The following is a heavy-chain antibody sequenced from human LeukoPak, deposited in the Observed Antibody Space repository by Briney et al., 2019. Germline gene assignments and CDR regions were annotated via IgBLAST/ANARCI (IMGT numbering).Heavy chain of an antibody. V-gene: IGHV4-4*07. J-gene: IGHJ4*02. D-gene: IGHD5-18*01. Sequence: PSETLSLTCTVSGDSVSSYYWSWIRQPAGKGLEWIGRIYISGSTDYNPSLKSRVTMSLDTSKNQFSLILSSVTAADTAVYYCARDEGTALIDYFDYWGQGTLVTVSS. CDR2: IYISGST. CDR3: ARDEGTALIDYFDY. CDR1: GDSVSSYY.